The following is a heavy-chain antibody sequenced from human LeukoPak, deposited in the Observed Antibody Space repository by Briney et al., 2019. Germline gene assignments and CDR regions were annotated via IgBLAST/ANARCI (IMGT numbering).Heavy chain of an antibody. D-gene: IGHD5-18*01. J-gene: IGHJ4*02. Sequence: ASVKVSCKASGGTFSSYAISWVRQAPGQGLEGMGGIIPIFGTANYAQKFQGRVTITADESTSTAYMELSSLRSEDTAVYYCASVGIQLWRNYYFDYWGQGTLVTVSS. CDR3: ASVGIQLWRNYYFDY. V-gene: IGHV1-69*13. CDR1: GGTFSSYA. CDR2: IIPIFGTA.